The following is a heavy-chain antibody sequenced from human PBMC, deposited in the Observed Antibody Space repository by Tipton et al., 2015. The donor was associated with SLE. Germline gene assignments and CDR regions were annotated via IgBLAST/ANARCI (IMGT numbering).Heavy chain of an antibody. CDR3: ARARGYIVVVVTAFFDY. J-gene: IGHJ4*02. Sequence: TLSLTCTVSGGSISSYYWRWIRQPPGKGLEWIGYIYYTGSTNYNPSLKSRVTTSVDPSKNQFSLKLSSVTAADTAVYYCARARGYIVVVVTAFFDYWGQGTLVTVSS. CDR1: GGSISSYY. D-gene: IGHD2-15*01. V-gene: IGHV4-59*12. CDR2: IYYTGST.